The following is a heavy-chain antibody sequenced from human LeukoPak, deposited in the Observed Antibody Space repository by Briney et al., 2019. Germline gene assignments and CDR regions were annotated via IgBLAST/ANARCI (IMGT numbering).Heavy chain of an antibody. Sequence: SETLSLTCTVSGVSISSYCWSWVRQPPGKGLEWMGYICYSGSTNYNPSLKKRVTISVDTSKNQFTLKLSAVSAADTAVYYWARLGLWFGDLDYWGQGTLVTVPS. J-gene: IGHJ4*02. CDR1: GVSISSYC. D-gene: IGHD3-10*01. CDR3: ARLGLWFGDLDY. CDR2: ICYSGST. V-gene: IGHV4-59*01.